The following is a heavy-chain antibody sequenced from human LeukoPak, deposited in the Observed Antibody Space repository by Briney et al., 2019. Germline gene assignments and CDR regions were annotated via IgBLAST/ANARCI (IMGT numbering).Heavy chain of an antibody. D-gene: IGHD2-2*01. V-gene: IGHV3-33*06. Sequence: GGSLRLSCAASGFTFSNYGTHWVRQAPGKGLEWVAVIWYDGSNKYYADSVKGRFTISRDNSKNTLYLQMNSLRAEDTAVYYCAKDYQGYYYGMDVWGQGTTVTVSS. CDR3: AKDYQGYYYGMDV. CDR2: IWYDGSNK. J-gene: IGHJ6*02. CDR1: GFTFSNYG.